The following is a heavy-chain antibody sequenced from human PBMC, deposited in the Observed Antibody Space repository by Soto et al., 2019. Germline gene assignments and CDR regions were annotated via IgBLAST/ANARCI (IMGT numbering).Heavy chain of an antibody. CDR2: IYYSGST. D-gene: IGHD2-15*01. CDR3: ARVTCSGGSCYSGYYYYYYMDV. CDR1: GGSISSGGYY. J-gene: IGHJ6*03. V-gene: IGHV4-31*03. Sequence: QVQLQESGPGLVKPSQTLSLTCTVSGGSISSGGYYWSWIRQHPGKGLEWIGYIYYSGSTYYNPSLKSRVTLSVDTSKNQFSLKLSSVTAADTAVYYCARVTCSGGSCYSGYYYYYYMDVWGKGTTVTVSS.